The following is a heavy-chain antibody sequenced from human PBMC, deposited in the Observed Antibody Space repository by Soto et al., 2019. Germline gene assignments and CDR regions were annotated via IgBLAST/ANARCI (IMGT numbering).Heavy chain of an antibody. Sequence: SETLSLTCTVSGDSISSNGYYWSWIRQHPGKGLEWIGYIHYSGSTYYNPSLKSRVTLSLDTSKKQFSLKLSSVTAADTAVDYCARDNLWSNKYYGMDVWGQGTTVTVS. CDR1: GDSISSNGYY. CDR2: IHYSGST. J-gene: IGHJ6*02. V-gene: IGHV4-31*03. CDR3: ARDNLWSNKYYGMDV. D-gene: IGHD2-21*01.